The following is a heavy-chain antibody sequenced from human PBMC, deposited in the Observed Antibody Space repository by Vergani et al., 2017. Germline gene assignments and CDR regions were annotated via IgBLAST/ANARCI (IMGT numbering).Heavy chain of an antibody. CDR3: ARRKSSGYYSGVGYFDY. CDR1: GGSISSGSYY. V-gene: IGHV4-61*02. D-gene: IGHD3-22*01. Sequence: QVQLQESGPGLVKPSQTLSLTCTVSGGSISSGSYYWSWIRQPAGKGLEWIGRIYTSGSTNYNPSLKSRVTISVDTSKNQFSLKLSSVTAADTAVYYCARRKSSGYYSGVGYFDYWGQGTLVTVSS. CDR2: IYTSGST. J-gene: IGHJ4*02.